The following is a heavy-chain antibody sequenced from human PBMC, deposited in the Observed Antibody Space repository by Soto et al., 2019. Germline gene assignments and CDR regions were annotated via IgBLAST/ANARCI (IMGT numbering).Heavy chain of an antibody. CDR3: AKVRPGFDS. CDR2: ISASGAYT. CDR1: GFTFSTYG. Sequence: EVQLLESGGDLVQPGGSLRLSCAASGFTFSTYGMTWVRQAPGKGLEWVSSISASGAYTYYADSVRGRFTFSRDNSKKTMYLHMNSLIVDETAVYYCAKVRPGFDSWVQGSLGTVSS. J-gene: IGHJ4*02. V-gene: IGHV3-23*01.